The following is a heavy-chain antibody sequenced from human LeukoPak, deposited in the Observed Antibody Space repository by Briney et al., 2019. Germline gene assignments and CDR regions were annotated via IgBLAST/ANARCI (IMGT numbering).Heavy chain of an antibody. D-gene: IGHD4-17*01. CDR2: ITTNGGYT. CDR3: AKDPNGDYIGAFDF. Sequence: GGSLRLSRAASAFSFSKFALIWVRQAPGKGLEWVSAITTNGGYTLYADAVKGRFTVSRDNSKNTLYLQINSLRPEDTAMYYCAKDPNGDYIGAFDFWGQGTMVTVSS. V-gene: IGHV3-23*01. CDR1: AFSFSKFA. J-gene: IGHJ3*01.